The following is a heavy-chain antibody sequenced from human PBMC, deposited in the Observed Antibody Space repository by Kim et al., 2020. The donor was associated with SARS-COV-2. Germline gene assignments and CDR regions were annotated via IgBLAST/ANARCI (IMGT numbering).Heavy chain of an antibody. D-gene: IGHD1-26*01. J-gene: IGHJ6*02. CDR2: IGYEGNNK. Sequence: GGSLRLSCAASGFTFSSYGMHWVRQAPGKGLEWVAGIGYEGNNKYYADSMKGRFTISRDNSKNTLYLQMNSLRAEDTAVYYCARDLLVGTTSYGMDVWGQGTTVTVSS. CDR3: ARDLLVGTTSYGMDV. CDR1: GFTFSSYG. V-gene: IGHV3-33*01.